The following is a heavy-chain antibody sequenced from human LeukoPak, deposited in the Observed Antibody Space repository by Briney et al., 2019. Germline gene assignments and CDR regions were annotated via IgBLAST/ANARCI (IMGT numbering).Heavy chain of an antibody. D-gene: IGHD3-3*01. J-gene: IGHJ4*02. CDR1: GGSVSSSSFL. Sequence: PSETLSLTCTVTGGSVSSSSFLWGWIRQPPGKELEWIGSVYYNGSTYQNPSLKNRISMSVDTSSNKFSLKVTSVTAADTALYYCASPHARYDFWRAFDYWGQGTLVTVSS. V-gene: IGHV4-39*01. CDR3: ASPHARYDFWRAFDY. CDR2: VYYNGST.